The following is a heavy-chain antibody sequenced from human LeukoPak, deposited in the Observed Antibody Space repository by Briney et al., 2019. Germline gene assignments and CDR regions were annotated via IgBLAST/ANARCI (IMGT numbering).Heavy chain of an antibody. CDR3: ARGLEDIVVVPAAGGFDP. D-gene: IGHD2-2*01. J-gene: IGHJ5*02. CDR2: INHSGST. Sequence: SETLSLTCAVYGGSFSGYYWSWIRQPPGKGLEWIGEINHSGSTNYNPSLKSRVTISVDTSKNQFSPKLSSVTAADTAVYYCARGLEDIVVVPAAGGFDPWGQGTLVTVSS. CDR1: GGSFSGYY. V-gene: IGHV4-34*01.